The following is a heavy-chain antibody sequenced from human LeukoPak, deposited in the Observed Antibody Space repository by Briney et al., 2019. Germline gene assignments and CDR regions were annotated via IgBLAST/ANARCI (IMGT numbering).Heavy chain of an antibody. J-gene: IGHJ4*02. D-gene: IGHD4-17*01. CDR1: GFTFSSYS. V-gene: IGHV3-21*01. CDR3: VRDAANGEDRYFDH. Sequence: GESLRLSCAGSGFTFSSYSINWVRQAPGKGLEWVSSISRDSTYIYYADSMKGRFTISRDNAKNSVYLQMNSLRAEDTAVYYCVRDAANGEDRYFDHWGQGILVTVSS. CDR2: ISRDSTYI.